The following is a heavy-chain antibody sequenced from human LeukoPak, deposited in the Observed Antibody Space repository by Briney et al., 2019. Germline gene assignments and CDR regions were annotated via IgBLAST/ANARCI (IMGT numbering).Heavy chain of an antibody. D-gene: IGHD3-16*01. Sequence: GGSLRLSCAASGFTFSDYSMNWVRQAPGKGLEWISYIGIDSGNTNYADSVKGRFTISGDKARNSLYLQMNSLRVEDTAVYYCARDMFVGGLDVWGKGTTVTVSS. CDR1: GFTFSDYS. V-gene: IGHV3-48*01. J-gene: IGHJ6*04. CDR2: IGIDSGNT. CDR3: ARDMFVGGLDV.